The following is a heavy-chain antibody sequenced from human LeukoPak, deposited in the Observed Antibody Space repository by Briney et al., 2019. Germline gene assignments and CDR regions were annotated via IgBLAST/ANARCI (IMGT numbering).Heavy chain of an antibody. V-gene: IGHV4-34*01. Sequence: PSETLSLTCAVYGGSFSGYYWSWIRQPPGKGLEWIGEINHSGSTNYNPSLKSRVTISVDTSKNQFSLKLSSVTAADTAVYYCARGNHCGSTSCALDYWGQGTLVTVSS. J-gene: IGHJ4*02. CDR2: INHSGST. CDR3: ARGNHCGSTSCALDY. CDR1: GGSFSGYY. D-gene: IGHD2-2*01.